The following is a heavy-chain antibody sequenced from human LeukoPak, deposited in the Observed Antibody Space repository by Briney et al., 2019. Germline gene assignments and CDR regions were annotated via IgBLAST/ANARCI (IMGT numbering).Heavy chain of an antibody. CDR3: ARDFLSYDGSENHFEDTFDI. D-gene: IGHD3-22*01. CDR1: GYTFGTSS. J-gene: IGHJ3*02. V-gene: IGHV1-18*01. CDR2: ISPDNGNT. Sequence: ASVNVSCKASGYTFGTSSISWVRQAPGQRLEWMGWISPDNGNTHYAQKVQGRVTMTTDTSTTTAYMELRSLSSDDTAVYYCARDFLSYDGSENHFEDTFDIWGQGTMVTVS.